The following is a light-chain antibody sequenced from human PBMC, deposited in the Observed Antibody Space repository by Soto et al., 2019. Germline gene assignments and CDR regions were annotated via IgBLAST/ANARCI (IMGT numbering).Light chain of an antibody. Sequence: QSALTQPPSASGSPGQSVTISCTGTSSDVGFYNYVSWYQQHPDKAPQLMIYEVNKRPSGVPDRFSGSKSGNTASLTVSGLPTDDEADYYCTSYAGYNNPVVFGGGTKLTVL. J-gene: IGLJ3*02. V-gene: IGLV2-8*01. CDR3: TSYAGYNNPVV. CDR1: SSDVGFYNY. CDR2: EVN.